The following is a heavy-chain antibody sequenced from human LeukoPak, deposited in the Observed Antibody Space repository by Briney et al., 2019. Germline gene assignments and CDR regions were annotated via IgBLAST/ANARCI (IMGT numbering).Heavy chain of an antibody. CDR2: IYYSGST. D-gene: IGHD5-12*01. Sequence: PSETLSLTCTVSGGSISSSSYYWGWIRQPPRKGLEWIGSIYYSGSTYYNPSLKSRVTISVDTSKNQFSLKLSSVTAADTAVYYCARIVASYYFDYWGQGTLVTVSS. J-gene: IGHJ4*02. CDR1: GGSISSSSYY. V-gene: IGHV4-39*01. CDR3: ARIVASYYFDY.